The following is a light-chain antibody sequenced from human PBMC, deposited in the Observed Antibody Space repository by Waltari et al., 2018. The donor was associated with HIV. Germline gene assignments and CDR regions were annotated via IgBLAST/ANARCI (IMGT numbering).Light chain of an antibody. CDR2: DVT. Sequence: QSALTQPRSVSGSPGQSVTISCTGSGNDVGSYNYVSWYQHHPGKAPKLIIYDVTKRPSGVPDRFSASKSGNTASLTISGLQADDEADYYCTSFAGTYTWIFGGGTQLTVL. J-gene: IGLJ2*01. CDR1: GNDVGSYNY. CDR3: TSFAGTYTWI. V-gene: IGLV2-11*01.